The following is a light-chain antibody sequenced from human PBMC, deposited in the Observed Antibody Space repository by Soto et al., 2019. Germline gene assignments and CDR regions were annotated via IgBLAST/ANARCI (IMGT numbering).Light chain of an antibody. CDR1: QSLSSNY. Sequence: EIVLTLSPGTPSLSPGERATLSCRAIQSLSSNYLACYQQKPGEAPRLLIYGASSRATGIPDRFSGSGSGTDFTLTISRLEPEDFAVFYCHQCDSSPWTFGQGTKVDIK. CDR2: GAS. CDR3: HQCDSSPWT. V-gene: IGKV3-20*01. J-gene: IGKJ1*01.